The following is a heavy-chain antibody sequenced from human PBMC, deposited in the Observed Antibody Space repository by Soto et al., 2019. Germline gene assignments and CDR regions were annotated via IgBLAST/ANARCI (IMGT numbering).Heavy chain of an antibody. J-gene: IGHJ5*02. CDR1: GYSFTSYW. V-gene: IGHV5-51*01. CDR2: IYPGGSDT. CDR3: ARHSLRYQMNNWFDP. D-gene: IGHD4-17*01. Sequence: PGESLKISCKGSGYSFTSYWIGWVRQMPGKGLEWMGIIYPGGSDTRYSPSFQGQVTISADKSISTAYLQWSSLKASDTAMYYCARHSLRYQMNNWFDPWGQGTLVTVSS.